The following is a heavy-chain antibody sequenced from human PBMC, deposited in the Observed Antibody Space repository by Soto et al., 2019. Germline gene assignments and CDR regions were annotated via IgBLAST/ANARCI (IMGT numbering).Heavy chain of an antibody. CDR1: GYSISTGFN. CDR3: ARGLAARPRDYYYCMDV. Sequence: PSETLSLTCAVSGYSISTGFNWAWIRQPPGKGLEWIGRIYTSGSTNYNPSLKSRVTMSVDTSKNQFSLKLSSVTAADTAVYYCARGLAARPRDYYYCMDVWGQGTTVTVSS. V-gene: IGHV4-38-2*01. D-gene: IGHD6-6*01. J-gene: IGHJ6*02. CDR2: IYTSGST.